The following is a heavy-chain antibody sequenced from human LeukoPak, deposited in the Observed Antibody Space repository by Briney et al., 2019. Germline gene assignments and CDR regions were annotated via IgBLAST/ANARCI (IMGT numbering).Heavy chain of an antibody. J-gene: IGHJ3*02. D-gene: IGHD2-2*01. Sequence: SETLSLTCTVSGGSISSGDYYWSWLRQPPGKGLEWIGYIYYSGSTYYNPSLKSRVTISVDTSKNQFSLNLNSVTAADTAVYYWTRQIDVGCSSASCYGHGAFDIWGPGTVVTVSS. V-gene: IGHV4-30-4*03. CDR1: GGSISSGDYY. CDR3: TRQIDVGCSSASCYGHGAFDI. CDR2: IYYSGST.